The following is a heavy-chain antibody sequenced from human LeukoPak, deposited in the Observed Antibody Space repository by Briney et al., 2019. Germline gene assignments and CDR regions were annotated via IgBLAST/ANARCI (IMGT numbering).Heavy chain of an antibody. Sequence: PSETLSLTCTVSGGSISSYYWSWIRQPPGKGLEWIGYIYYSGSTNYNPSLKSRVTISVDTSKNQFSLKLSSVTAADTAVYYCARAEWGIAAAGTSWFDPWGQGTLVTVSS. CDR1: GGSISSYY. CDR3: ARAEWGIAAAGTSWFDP. D-gene: IGHD6-13*01. CDR2: IYYSGST. J-gene: IGHJ5*02. V-gene: IGHV4-59*01.